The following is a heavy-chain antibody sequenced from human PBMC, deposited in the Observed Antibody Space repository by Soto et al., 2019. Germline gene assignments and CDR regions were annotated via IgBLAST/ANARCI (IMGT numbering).Heavy chain of an antibody. CDR1: GYTFTGYY. Sequence: ASVKVSCKASGYTFTGYYMHWVRQAPGQGFEWMGWINPNSGGTNYAQKFQGRVTMTRDTSISTVYMELSRLRSDDTAVYYCAGDWNDGDDYFDYWGQGTLVTVSS. J-gene: IGHJ4*02. V-gene: IGHV1-2*02. CDR2: INPNSGGT. CDR3: AGDWNDGDDYFDY. D-gene: IGHD1-1*01.